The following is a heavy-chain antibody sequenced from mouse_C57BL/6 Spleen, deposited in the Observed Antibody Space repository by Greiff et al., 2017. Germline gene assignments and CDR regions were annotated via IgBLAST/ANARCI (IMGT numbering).Heavy chain of an antibody. CDR3: AKNWDEDYFDY. CDR2: IDPSDSYT. V-gene: IGHV1-59*01. J-gene: IGHJ2*01. CDR1: GYTFTSYW. Sequence: QVQLQQPGAELVRPGTSVKLSCKASGYTFTSYWMHWVKQRPGQGLEWIGVIDPSDSYTNYNQKFKGKATLTVDTSSSTAYMQLSSLTSEDSAVYSWAKNWDEDYFDYWGQGTTLTVSS. D-gene: IGHD4-1*01.